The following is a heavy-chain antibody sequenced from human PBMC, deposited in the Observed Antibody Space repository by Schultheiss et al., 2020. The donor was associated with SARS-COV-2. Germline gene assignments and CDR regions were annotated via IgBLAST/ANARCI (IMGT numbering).Heavy chain of an antibody. CDR2: IYTSGST. D-gene: IGHD1/OR15-1a*01. CDR3: ARDSGTVRYYYGMDV. J-gene: IGHJ6*02. CDR1: GGSISGYY. V-gene: IGHV4-4*07. Sequence: SQTLSLTCTVSGGSISGYYWNWIRQPPGKGLEWIGRIYTSGSTNYNPSLKSRVTMSVDTSKNQFSLKLRSVSAADTAVYYCARDSGTVRYYYGMDVWGQGTTVTVSS.